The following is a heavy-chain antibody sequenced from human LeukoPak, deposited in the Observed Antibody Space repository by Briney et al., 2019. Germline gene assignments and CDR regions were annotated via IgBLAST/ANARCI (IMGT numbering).Heavy chain of an antibody. V-gene: IGHV4-59*01. CDR3: ARGKFLWYSSSSQNFDY. J-gene: IGHJ4*02. CDR2: IYYSGST. D-gene: IGHD6-6*01. Sequence: SETLSLTCTVSGGSISTYYWSWIRQPPGKGLEWIGYIYYSGSTNYNPSLKSRVTISVDTSKNQCSLKLNFVTAADTAVYYCARGKFLWYSSSSQNFDYWGQGTLVTVSS. CDR1: GGSISTYY.